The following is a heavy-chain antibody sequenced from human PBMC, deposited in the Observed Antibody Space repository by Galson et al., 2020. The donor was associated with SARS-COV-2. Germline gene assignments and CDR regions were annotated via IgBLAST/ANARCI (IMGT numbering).Heavy chain of an antibody. CDR2: ISSSSTI. CDR1: GFTFSGYN. Sequence: GESLKISCAASGFTFSGYNMNWVRQAPGKGLEWLSYISSSSTIYYADSVRGRYTTSRDNAKNTLYLQMNSLRAEDTAVYYCARAASGSCSGGSCSLEYWGQGTLVTVSS. V-gene: IGHV3-48*04. J-gene: IGHJ4*02. D-gene: IGHD2-15*01. CDR3: ARAASGSCSGGSCSLEY.